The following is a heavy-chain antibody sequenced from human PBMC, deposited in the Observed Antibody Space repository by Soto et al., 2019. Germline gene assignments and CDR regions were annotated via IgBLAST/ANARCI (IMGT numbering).Heavy chain of an antibody. D-gene: IGHD4-17*01. CDR2: IYYSGST. CDR1: GGSFSGYY. J-gene: IGHJ4*02. V-gene: IGHV4-59*08. Sequence: PSETLSLTCAVYGGSFSGYYWSWIRQPPGRGLEWIGYIYYSGSTNYNPSLKSRVTISVDTSKNQFSLKLSSVTAADTAVYYCARHTRTSRVTTLFDYWGQGTLVTVSS. CDR3: ARHTRTSRVTTLFDY.